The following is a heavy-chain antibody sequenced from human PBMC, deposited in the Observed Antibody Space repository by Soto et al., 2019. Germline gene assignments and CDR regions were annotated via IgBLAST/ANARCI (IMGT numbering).Heavy chain of an antibody. Sequence: GASVKVSCKASGGTFSSYAISWVRQAPGQGLEWMGGIIPIFGTANYAQKFQGRVTITADKSTSTAYMELSSLRSEDTAVYYCAIDVGGGWLLSNYYYYGMDVWGQGTTVTVSS. V-gene: IGHV1-69*06. J-gene: IGHJ6*02. CDR1: GGTFSSYA. D-gene: IGHD5-12*01. CDR2: IIPIFGTA. CDR3: AIDVGGGWLLSNYYYYGMDV.